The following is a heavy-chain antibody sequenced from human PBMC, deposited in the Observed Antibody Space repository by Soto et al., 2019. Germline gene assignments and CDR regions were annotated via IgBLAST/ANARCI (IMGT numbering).Heavy chain of an antibody. V-gene: IGHV3-30*18. D-gene: IGHD2-2*02. Sequence: PGGSLRLSCAASGFTFSSYGMHWVRQAPGKGLEWVAVISYDGSNKYYADSVKGRFTISRDNSKNTLYLQMNSLRAEDTAVYYCAKESNCSSTSCYTDYYYYGMDVWGQGTTVTVS. CDR1: GFTFSSYG. CDR3: AKESNCSSTSCYTDYYYYGMDV. CDR2: ISYDGSNK. J-gene: IGHJ6*02.